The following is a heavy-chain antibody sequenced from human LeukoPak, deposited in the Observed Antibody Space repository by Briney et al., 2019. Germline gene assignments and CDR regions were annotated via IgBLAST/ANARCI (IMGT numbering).Heavy chain of an antibody. CDR1: GYSFTSHY. CDR3: ARQGEAYYDFWSGPFYYYYYMDV. V-gene: IGHV1-46*01. CDR2: INPSGSAT. Sequence: GASVKVSCKASGYSFTSHYMHWVRQAPGQGLEWMGLINPSGSATRYAQSFQGRVTMTRDLSTSTDYMELSSLRSEDTAVYYCARQGEAYYDFWSGPFYYYYYMDVWGKGTTVTVSS. J-gene: IGHJ6*03. D-gene: IGHD3-3*01.